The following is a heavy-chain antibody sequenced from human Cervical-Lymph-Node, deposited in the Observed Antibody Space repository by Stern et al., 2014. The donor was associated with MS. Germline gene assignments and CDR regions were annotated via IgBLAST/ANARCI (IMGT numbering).Heavy chain of an antibody. V-gene: IGHV3-48*02. J-gene: IGHJ2*01. CDR2: ISSSSTYT. Sequence: EVPLVESGGGLVQPGGSLRLSCAASGFTFSSYSMNWVRQAPGKGLEWISYISSSSTYTNYADSVKGRFTISRDNAKNSLYLQRNSLRDEDTAVYYWAGSGSYWYFDLWGRGTLVTVSS. D-gene: IGHD3-22*01. CDR1: GFTFSSYS. CDR3: AGSGSYWYFDL.